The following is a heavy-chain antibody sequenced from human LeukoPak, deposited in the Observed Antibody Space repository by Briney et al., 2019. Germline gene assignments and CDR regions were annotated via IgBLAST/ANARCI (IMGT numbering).Heavy chain of an antibody. CDR3: AKVPSAVLLWFGEHYYMDV. D-gene: IGHD3-10*01. V-gene: IGHV3-23*01. J-gene: IGHJ6*03. CDR2: ISGSGGST. Sequence: GGSLRLSCAASGFTFSSYGMSWVRQAPGKGLEWVSAISGSGGSTYYADSVKGRFTVSRDNSKNTLYLQMNSLRAEDTAVYYCAKVPSAVLLWFGEHYYMDVWGEGTTVTISS. CDR1: GFTFSSYG.